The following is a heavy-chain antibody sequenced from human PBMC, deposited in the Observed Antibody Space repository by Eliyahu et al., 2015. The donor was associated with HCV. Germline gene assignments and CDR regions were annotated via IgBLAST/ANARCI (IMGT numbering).Heavy chain of an antibody. CDR3: ARDLRSQDPALIAVAVY. V-gene: IGHV1-2*02. Sequence: QVQLVQSGAEVKKPGASVKVSCKASGYTFTGYYMHWVRQAPGQGLEWMGWINPNSGGTNYAQKFQGRVTMTRDTSISTAYMELSRLRSDDTAVYYCARDLRSQDPALIAVAVYWGQGTLVTVSS. D-gene: IGHD6-19*01. CDR2: INPNSGGT. CDR1: GYTFTGYY. J-gene: IGHJ4*02.